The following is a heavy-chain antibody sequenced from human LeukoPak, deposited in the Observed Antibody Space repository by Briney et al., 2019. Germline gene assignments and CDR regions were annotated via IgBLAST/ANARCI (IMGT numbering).Heavy chain of an antibody. D-gene: IGHD3-3*01. Sequence: GGSLRLSCAASGFTFSSYGMHWVRQAPGKGLEWVAVISYDGSNKYYADSVKGRFTISRDDSKNTVYLQMNSLRVEDTAVYYCAKDWDFWSALDYWGQGNLVTVSS. CDR1: GFTFSSYG. V-gene: IGHV3-30*18. J-gene: IGHJ4*02. CDR2: ISYDGSNK. CDR3: AKDWDFWSALDY.